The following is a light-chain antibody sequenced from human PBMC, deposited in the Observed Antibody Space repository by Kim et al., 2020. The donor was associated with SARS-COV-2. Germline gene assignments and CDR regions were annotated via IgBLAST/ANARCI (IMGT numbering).Light chain of an antibody. V-gene: IGLV3-19*01. Sequence: ALGQTVRITCQRESLRSYYASWYKQKPGPAPVLVIYGKNNRPSGIPDRLSGSSSGNTASLTITGAQAEDEADYYCNSRDSSGNLWVFGGGTQLTVL. J-gene: IGLJ3*02. CDR2: GKN. CDR1: SLRSYY. CDR3: NSRDSSGNLWV.